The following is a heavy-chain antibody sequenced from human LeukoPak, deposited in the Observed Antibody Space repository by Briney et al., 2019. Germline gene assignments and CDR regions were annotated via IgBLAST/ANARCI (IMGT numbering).Heavy chain of an antibody. J-gene: IGHJ4*02. V-gene: IGHV4-34*01. D-gene: IGHD6-13*01. Sequence: KPSETLSLTCAVYGGSFSGYYWSWIRQPPGKGLEWIGEINHSGSTNYNPSLKSRVTISVDTSKNQFSLKLSSVTAADTAVYYCARGRSSWYTDFDYWGQGTLVTVS. CDR3: ARGRSSWYTDFDY. CDR1: GGSFSGYY. CDR2: INHSGST.